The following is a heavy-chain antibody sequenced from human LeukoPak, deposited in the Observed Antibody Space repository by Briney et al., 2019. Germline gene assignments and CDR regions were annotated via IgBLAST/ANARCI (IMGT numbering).Heavy chain of an antibody. J-gene: IGHJ4*02. CDR1: GGSISGGSYY. V-gene: IGHV4-61*02. CDR3: ASGFGHIDY. D-gene: IGHD3/OR15-3a*01. CDR2: IYTSGST. Sequence: SETLSLTCTVSGGSISGGSYYWSWIRQPAGKGLEWIGRIYTSGSTNYNPSLKSRVTISVDTSKNQFSLKLSSVTAADTAVYYCASGFGHIDYWGQGTLVTVSS.